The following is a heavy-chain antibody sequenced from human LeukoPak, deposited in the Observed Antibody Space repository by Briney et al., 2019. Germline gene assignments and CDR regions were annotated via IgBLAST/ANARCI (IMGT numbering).Heavy chain of an antibody. Sequence: GGSLRLSCAASGFTFSSYAMHWVRQAPGKGLEGVAVISYDGSNKYYADSVKGRFTISRDNSKNTLYLQMNSLRAEDTAVYYCAREGGIVVAGALDYWGQGTLVTVSS. CDR2: ISYDGSNK. J-gene: IGHJ4*02. CDR1: GFTFSSYA. D-gene: IGHD6-19*01. V-gene: IGHV3-30*04. CDR3: AREGGIVVAGALDY.